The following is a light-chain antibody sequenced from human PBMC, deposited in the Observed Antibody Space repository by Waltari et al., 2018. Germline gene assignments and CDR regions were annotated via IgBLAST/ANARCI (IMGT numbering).Light chain of an antibody. J-gene: IGKJ5*01. CDR3: HQTSSLPLP. Sequence: EIVLTHSPEVHSVTPTEKVTIACRASQSIGSSLHWYQQKPDQSPQLLTKYGPQSISGVHSRFSRSGAGTDFTLHINSLEAEDAATYFCHQTSSLPLPFGQGTRLEI. CDR1: QSIGSS. CDR2: YGP. V-gene: IGKV6-21*02.